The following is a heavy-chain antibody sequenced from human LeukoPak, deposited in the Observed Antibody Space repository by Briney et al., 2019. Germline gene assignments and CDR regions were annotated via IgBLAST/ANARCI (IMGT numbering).Heavy chain of an antibody. Sequence: PSETLSLTCAVYGGSFSGYYWSWIRQPPGKGLEWIGEINHSGSTNYNPSLKSRVTISVDTSKNQFSLKLSSVTAADTAVYYCARRYQLLHVTDPWGQGTLVTVSS. J-gene: IGHJ5*02. CDR1: GGSFSGYY. D-gene: IGHD2-2*01. CDR2: INHSGST. CDR3: ARRYQLLHVTDP. V-gene: IGHV4-34*01.